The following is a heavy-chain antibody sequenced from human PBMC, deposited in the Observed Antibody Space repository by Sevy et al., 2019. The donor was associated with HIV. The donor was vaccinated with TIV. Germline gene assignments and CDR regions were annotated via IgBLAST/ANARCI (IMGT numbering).Heavy chain of an antibody. D-gene: IGHD3-10*01. Sequence: GGSLRLSCAASGFTVSSNYMSWVRQAPGKGLEWVSVIYSGGSTYYAATVKGRFTISRDNSKNTLYLQMNSLRAEDTAVYYCARGYGSGRYLGEVYWGQGTLVTVSS. CDR1: GFTVSSNY. J-gene: IGHJ4*02. CDR3: ARGYGSGRYLGEVY. CDR2: IYSGGST. V-gene: IGHV3-53*01.